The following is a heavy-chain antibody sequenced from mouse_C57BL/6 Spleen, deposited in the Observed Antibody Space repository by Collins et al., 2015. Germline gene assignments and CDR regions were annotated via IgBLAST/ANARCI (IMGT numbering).Heavy chain of an antibody. CDR1: GYTFTSYW. CDR2: IDPSDSYT. D-gene: IGHD3-2*02. Sequence: QVQLQQPGAELVRPGTSVKLSCKASGYTFTSYWMHWVKQRPGQGLEWIGVIDPSDSYTNYNQKFKGKATLTVDTPSSTAYMQLSSLTSEDSAVYYCARDRSGDWGQGTLVTVSA. V-gene: IGHV1-59*01. CDR3: ARDRSGD. J-gene: IGHJ3*01.